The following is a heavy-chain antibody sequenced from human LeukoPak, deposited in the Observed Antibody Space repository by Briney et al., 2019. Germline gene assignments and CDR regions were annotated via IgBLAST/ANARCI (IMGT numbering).Heavy chain of an antibody. CDR3: ARDGYYYDGSFEY. V-gene: IGHV4-38-2*02. J-gene: IGHJ4*02. CDR1: GYSISSGYF. D-gene: IGHD3-22*01. CDR2: ISHSGSS. Sequence: SETLSLTYAVSGYSISSGYFWAWIRQPPGKGLEWIGSISHSGSSYSKPSLKSRVIISVDTSSNQFSLKLTSVTAADTATYYCARDGYYYDGSFEYWGQGIRVAVSS.